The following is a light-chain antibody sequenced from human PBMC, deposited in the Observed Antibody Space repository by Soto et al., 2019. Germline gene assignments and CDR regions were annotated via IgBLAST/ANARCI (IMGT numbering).Light chain of an antibody. CDR2: AAS. CDR3: LQYGIPLWT. V-gene: IGKV3-20*01. Sequence: EIALTQSPGTLSLSPGERATLSCRASQSVTANYLAWYQQKPGQAPRLLIHAASIGATGIPDRFSGSGSGTDFTLTISRLEPEDFAVYYCLQYGIPLWTFGQGTKVEIK. J-gene: IGKJ1*01. CDR1: QSVTANY.